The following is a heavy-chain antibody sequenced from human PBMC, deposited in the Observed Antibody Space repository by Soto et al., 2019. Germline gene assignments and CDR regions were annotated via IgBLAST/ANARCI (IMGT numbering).Heavy chain of an antibody. CDR2: ISLYSDGT. J-gene: IGHJ5*02. Sequence: QVQLVQSGGEVKRPGASVKVSCKTSGYTFSNYGITWVRQAPGQPLEWLGWISLYSDGTNYAQKFQGRVSMTTDTSTTTAYMELMSLRSDDTAVYYCARVVPGTDAWFGPWGQVTLVTVSS. CDR3: ARVVPGTDAWFGP. V-gene: IGHV1-18*01. D-gene: IGHD6-19*01. CDR1: GYTFSNYG.